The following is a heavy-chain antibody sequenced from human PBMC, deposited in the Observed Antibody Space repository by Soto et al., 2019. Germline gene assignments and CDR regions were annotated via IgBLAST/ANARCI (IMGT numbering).Heavy chain of an antibody. Sequence: GGSLRLSCAASGFIFSSYAMHWVRQAPGKGLEWVAVISYDGSNKYYADSVKGRLTISRDNSKNTLFLQMNSLRGEDTAVYYCAKGRWFGSGWNAEYFQHWGQGTLVTVSS. D-gene: IGHD6-19*01. CDR2: ISYDGSNK. CDR3: AKGRWFGSGWNAEYFQH. J-gene: IGHJ1*01. V-gene: IGHV3-30*18. CDR1: GFIFSSYA.